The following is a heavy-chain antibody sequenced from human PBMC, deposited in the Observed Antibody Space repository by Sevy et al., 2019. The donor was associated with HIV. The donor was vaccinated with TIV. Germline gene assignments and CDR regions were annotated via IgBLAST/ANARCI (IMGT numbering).Heavy chain of an antibody. D-gene: IGHD5-18*01. Sequence: SETLSLTCTVSGGSISSGGYYWSWIRQHPGKGLEWIGYIYYSGSTYYNPSLKSRVTISVDTSKNQFSLKLSSVTAADTAVYYCARVGSVMGYSYGYYAFHIWGQGTMVTVSS. CDR1: GGSISSGGYY. V-gene: IGHV4-31*03. CDR2: IYYSGST. J-gene: IGHJ3*02. CDR3: ARVGSVMGYSYGYYAFHI.